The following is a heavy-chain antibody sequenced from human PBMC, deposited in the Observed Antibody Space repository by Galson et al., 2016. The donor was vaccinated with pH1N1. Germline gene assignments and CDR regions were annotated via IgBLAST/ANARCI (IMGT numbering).Heavy chain of an antibody. Sequence: SVKVSCKASGYTFARFYLHWVRQAPGQGLEWMGWIDPNSGNTQYAQNFQGRVILTRDTSISTAYMQLSGLTYDDTAVYYCARVTPTEPFDYWGQGALVTVSS. J-gene: IGHJ4*02. D-gene: IGHD2-15*01. V-gene: IGHV1-2*02. CDR3: ARVTPTEPFDY. CDR1: GYTFARFY. CDR2: IDPNSGNT.